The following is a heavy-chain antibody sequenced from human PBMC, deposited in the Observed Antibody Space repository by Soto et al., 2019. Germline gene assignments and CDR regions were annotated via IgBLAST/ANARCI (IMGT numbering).Heavy chain of an antibody. D-gene: IGHD1-1*01. Sequence: EVQLVPSGAEVKKPGQSLKISCKGYGYTFTDYWIGWLRQMPGKGLELIGLIYPGDSDTRYSPSFQGRVTISADKSISTAFLQWSSLRASDTAMYYCASQKTVIRGPLSSNWFDPWGQGTLVTVSS. CDR3: ASQKTVIRGPLSSNWFDP. CDR2: IYPGDSDT. V-gene: IGHV5-51*01. CDR1: GYTFTDYW. J-gene: IGHJ5*02.